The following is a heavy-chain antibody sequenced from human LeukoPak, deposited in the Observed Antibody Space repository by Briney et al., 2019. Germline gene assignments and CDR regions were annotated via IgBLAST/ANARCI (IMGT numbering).Heavy chain of an antibody. D-gene: IGHD3-9*01. CDR1: GDSISRSNSY. Sequence: SETLSLTCTVSGDSISRSNSYWGWLRQPPGKGLEWIGSIYYSGSTYYNPSLKSRVTISVDTSKNQFSLKLSSVTAADTAVYFFSKPRTAYDILTGYSTYYFGYWGQGTLVTVSS. J-gene: IGHJ4*02. CDR3: SKPRTAYDILTGYSTYYFGY. CDR2: IYYSGST. V-gene: IGHV4-39*07.